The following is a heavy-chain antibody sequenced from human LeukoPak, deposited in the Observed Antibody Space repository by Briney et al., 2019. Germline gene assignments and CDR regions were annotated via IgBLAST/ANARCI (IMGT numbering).Heavy chain of an antibody. CDR1: GYTFTSYG. CDR3: ARDQPPSWNYDCWSGYYNGRYYFDY. Sequence: ASVNVSCKASGYTFTSYGISWVRQPPAQGLEWMGWINTYNGNTNYAQKLQGRVTMTTDTSTSTAYMELRSLRSDDTAVYYCARDQPPSWNYDCWSGYYNGRYYFDYWGQGTLVTVSS. V-gene: IGHV1-18*01. D-gene: IGHD3-3*01. CDR2: INTYNGNT. J-gene: IGHJ4*02.